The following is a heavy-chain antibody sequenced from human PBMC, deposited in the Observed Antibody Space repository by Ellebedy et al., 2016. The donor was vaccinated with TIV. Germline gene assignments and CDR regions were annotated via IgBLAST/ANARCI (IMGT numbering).Heavy chain of an antibody. D-gene: IGHD3-10*01. V-gene: IGHV3-21*01. CDR2: ISSSSSYI. J-gene: IGHJ6*02. Sequence: GESLKISCEASGFTFSSYSMNWVRQAPGKGLEWVSSISSSSSYIYYADSVKGRFTISRDNSTNTLYLQMNSLRAEDTDVYYCARVSQVWFGELLTRNYYYGMDVWGQGTTVTVSS. CDR3: ARVSQVWFGELLTRNYYYGMDV. CDR1: GFTFSSYS.